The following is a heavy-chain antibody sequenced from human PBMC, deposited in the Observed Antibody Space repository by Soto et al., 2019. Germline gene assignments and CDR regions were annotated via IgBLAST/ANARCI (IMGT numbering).Heavy chain of an antibody. CDR2: ISAYNGNT. CDR3: ARESGRYYDSSGYLSDNWFDP. Sequence: ASVKVSCKASGYTFTSYGISWVRQAPGQGLEWMGWISAYNGNTNYAQKLQGRVTMTTDTPTSTAYMELRSLRSDDTAVYYCARESGRYYDSSGYLSDNWFDPWGQGTRVTVSS. CDR1: GYTFTSYG. V-gene: IGHV1-18*01. D-gene: IGHD3-22*01. J-gene: IGHJ5*02.